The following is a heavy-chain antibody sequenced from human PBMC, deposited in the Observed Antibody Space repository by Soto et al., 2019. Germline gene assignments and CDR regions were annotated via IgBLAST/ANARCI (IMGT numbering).Heavy chain of an antibody. CDR2: TSYSENT. V-gene: IGHV4-59*01. J-gene: IGHJ4*02. CDR1: GGSITSYH. Sequence: PWATLSLTCIVSGGSITSYHWSWIRQFPGKRLELIAYTSYSENTNYNPSLKSRVTISVDTSKNQFSLKLSSVTAADTAVYYCTTRSGVYGELVDYWGQGTLVTVSS. CDR3: TTRSGVYGELVDY. D-gene: IGHD4-17*01.